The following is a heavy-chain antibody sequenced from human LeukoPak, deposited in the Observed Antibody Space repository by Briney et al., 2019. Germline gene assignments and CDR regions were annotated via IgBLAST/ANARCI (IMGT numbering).Heavy chain of an antibody. Sequence: SETLSLTCTVSGGSISSYYWSWIRQPPGKGLEWIGYIFYSGSTTYNPSLKSRVTISLDTSKNQFSLKLSSVTAADTAVYYCARSAREWLHLGYWGQGTLVTVSS. CDR3: ARSAREWLHLGY. D-gene: IGHD3-3*01. J-gene: IGHJ4*02. V-gene: IGHV4-59*01. CDR1: GGSISSYY. CDR2: IFYSGST.